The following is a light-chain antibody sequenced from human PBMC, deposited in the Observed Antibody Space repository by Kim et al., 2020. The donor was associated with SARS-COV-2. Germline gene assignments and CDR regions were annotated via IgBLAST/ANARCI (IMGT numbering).Light chain of an antibody. V-gene: IGKV3-15*01. CDR2: GAS. Sequence: SPGERATLSCRASQSICIYLAWYQQKPGQAPRLLIYGASTRATGVPARFSGSGSGTEFTLTITSLQSEDFAIYYCQQYNDWPPGDTFGQGTKLEI. J-gene: IGKJ2*01. CDR1: QSICIY. CDR3: QQYNDWPPGDT.